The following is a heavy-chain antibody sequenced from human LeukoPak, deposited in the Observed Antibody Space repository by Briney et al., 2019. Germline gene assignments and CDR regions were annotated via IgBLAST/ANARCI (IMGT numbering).Heavy chain of an antibody. CDR2: INPNSGGT. V-gene: IGHV1-2*02. Sequence: ASMKVSCKASGYTFTGYYMHWVRQAPGQGLEWMGWINPNSGGTNYAQKFQGRVTMTRDTSISTAYMELSRLRSDDTAVYYCARARDGGYSYVDYWGQGTLVTVSS. D-gene: IGHD5-18*01. CDR3: ARARDGGYSYVDY. J-gene: IGHJ4*02. CDR1: GYTFTGYY.